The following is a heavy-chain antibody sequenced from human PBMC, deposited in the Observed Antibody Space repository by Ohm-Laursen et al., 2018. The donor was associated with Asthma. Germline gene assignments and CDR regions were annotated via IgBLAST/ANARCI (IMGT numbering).Heavy chain of an antibody. CDR3: ARGVGYHLF. CDR2: VSYSGST. CDR1: GDSVSSGTHY. Sequence: TLSLTCPVSGDSVSSGTHYWSWIRQPPGKGLEWIGYVSYSGSTNYNPSLKSRVTISADTSKNQFSLRLSSVTAADTAEYYCARGVGYHLFWGQGTLVTVSS. J-gene: IGHJ4*02. V-gene: IGHV4-61*01. D-gene: IGHD3-22*01.